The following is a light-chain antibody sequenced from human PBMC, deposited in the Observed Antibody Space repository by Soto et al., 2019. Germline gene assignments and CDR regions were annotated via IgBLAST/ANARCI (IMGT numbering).Light chain of an antibody. CDR3: AAWDDSLNAVV. CDR2: SNN. CDR1: SSNIGSNT. V-gene: IGLV1-44*01. Sequence: QSVLTQPPSASGTPGQRVTISCSGSSSNIGSNTVNWYQQLPATAPKHLIYSNNQRPSWVPDRFSGAQSGTSASLAISVRQSEDEADYYCAAWDDSLNAVVFGEGPRLTVL. J-gene: IGLJ2*01.